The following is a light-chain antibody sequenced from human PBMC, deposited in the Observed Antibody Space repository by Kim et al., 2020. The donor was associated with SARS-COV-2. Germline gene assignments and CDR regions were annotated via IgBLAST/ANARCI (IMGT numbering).Light chain of an antibody. CDR2: HDN. CDR1: KLGDKY. J-gene: IGLJ2*01. CDR3: QAWDSSTVV. Sequence: SYELTQPPSVSVSPGQTANITCSGDKLGDKYVSWYQQRPGQSPVLLISHDNERPSGIPERFSGSNSGNTATLTISGTQAMDEAVYYCQAWDSSTVVFGGG. V-gene: IGLV3-1*01.